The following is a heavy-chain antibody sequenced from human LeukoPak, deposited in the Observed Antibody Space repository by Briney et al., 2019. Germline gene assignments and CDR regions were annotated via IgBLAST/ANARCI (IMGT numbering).Heavy chain of an antibody. Sequence: GGSLRLSCEASGFTFSSYWMGWVRQAPGKGLEWVANIIQDGSEKYYVDSVKGRFTISRDNAKNSLYLQMNSLRSEDTAVYYCATQGETINAFDIWGQGTMVTVSS. CDR2: IIQDGSEK. D-gene: IGHD5-24*01. V-gene: IGHV3-7*03. J-gene: IGHJ3*02. CDR3: ATQGETINAFDI. CDR1: GFTFSSYW.